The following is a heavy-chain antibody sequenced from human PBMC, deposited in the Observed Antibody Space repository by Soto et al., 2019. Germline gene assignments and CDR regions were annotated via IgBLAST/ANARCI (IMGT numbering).Heavy chain of an antibody. Sequence: SETLSLTCAVYGGSFSGYYWSWIRQPPGKGLEWIGEINHSGSTNYNPILKSRVTISGDTPQNQVSLKLNSVTTADTAVYYCARWDSNWFDPWGQGVLVTVSS. V-gene: IGHV4-34*01. CDR3: ARWDSNWFDP. CDR2: INHSGST. D-gene: IGHD1-26*01. CDR1: GGSFSGYY. J-gene: IGHJ5*02.